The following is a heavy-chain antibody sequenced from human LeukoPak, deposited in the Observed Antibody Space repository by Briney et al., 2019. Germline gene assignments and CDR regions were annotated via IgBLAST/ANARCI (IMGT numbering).Heavy chain of an antibody. Sequence: SVKVSCKASGGTFSSYGISWVRQAPGQGLEWMGGIIPIFGTANYAQKFQGRVTITADESTSTAYMELSNLRSEDTAVYYCARDRGSGSSGYYYYWYFDLWGRGTLVTVSS. V-gene: IGHV1-69*01. CDR1: GGTFSSYG. CDR3: ARDRGSGSSGYYYYWYFDL. D-gene: IGHD3-22*01. CDR2: IIPIFGTA. J-gene: IGHJ2*01.